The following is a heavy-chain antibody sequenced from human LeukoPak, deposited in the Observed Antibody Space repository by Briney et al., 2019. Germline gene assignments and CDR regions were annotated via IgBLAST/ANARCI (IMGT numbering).Heavy chain of an antibody. J-gene: IGHJ3*02. Sequence: GGSLRLSCAAAGFTFNGYWMSWVRQAPGEGPEWVAHIKENGNEQYYADSVEGRFTISRDNAKKSLCLQMSNLRVEDTAVYYCARGPGDFDGSDIWAKGQWSPSLQ. D-gene: IGHD1-14*01. CDR2: IKENGNEQ. CDR3: ARGPGDFDGSDI. CDR1: GFTFNGYW. V-gene: IGHV3-7*01.